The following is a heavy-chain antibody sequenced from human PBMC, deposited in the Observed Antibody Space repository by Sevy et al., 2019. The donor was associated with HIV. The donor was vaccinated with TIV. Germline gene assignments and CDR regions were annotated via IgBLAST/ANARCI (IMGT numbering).Heavy chain of an antibody. V-gene: IGHV3-23*01. CDR3: AREGCTKPHDY. J-gene: IGHJ4*02. CDR2: LSFGCGEI. Sequence: GGSLRLSCAASGFTFNKYSMSWVHQPPGKGLEWVATLSFGCGEINYADSVKGRFTFSRDNSKNSFYLQMNNLRAEDTALYYCAREGCTKPHDYWGQGTLVTVSS. D-gene: IGHD2-8*01. CDR1: GFTFNKYS.